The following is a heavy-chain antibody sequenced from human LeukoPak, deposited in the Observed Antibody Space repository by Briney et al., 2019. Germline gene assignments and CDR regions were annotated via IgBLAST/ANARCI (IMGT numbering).Heavy chain of an antibody. CDR3: ARLSGGGYGGTYVPDGMGV. Sequence: GESLKISCKGSGSNFDSYWIAWVRQMHAKGLEWMEIICPGELDTRYSTSFRGQVTSSFAKSITNAYLQWSSQKASDTALDYCARLSGGGYGGTYVPDGMGVWGQGTTVIVSS. CDR1: GSNFDSYW. J-gene: IGHJ6*02. V-gene: IGHV5-51*01. D-gene: IGHD1-26*01. CDR2: ICPGELDT.